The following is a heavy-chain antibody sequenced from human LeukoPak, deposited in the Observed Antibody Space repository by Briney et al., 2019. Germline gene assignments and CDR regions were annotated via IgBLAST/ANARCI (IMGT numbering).Heavy chain of an antibody. V-gene: IGHV4-59*01. CDR1: GGSMSSYY. CDR2: IYYSGST. CDR3: ARIMEGGDYFDY. D-gene: IGHD2-8*01. J-gene: IGHJ4*02. Sequence: PSETLSLTCTVSGGSMSSYYWSWIRQPPGKGLEWVGYIYYSGSTNYNPSLKSRVTISLDTSKNQFSLKLRSVTAADTAVYYCARIMEGGDYFDYWGQGTLVTVSS.